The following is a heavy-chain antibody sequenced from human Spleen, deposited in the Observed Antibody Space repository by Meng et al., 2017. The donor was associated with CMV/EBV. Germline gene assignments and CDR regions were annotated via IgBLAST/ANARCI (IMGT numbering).Heavy chain of an antibody. CDR1: GGTVSSYG. CDR3: VRSSYFDSSGPDY. CDR2: IIPIFGTA. J-gene: IGHJ4*02. Sequence: KACGGTVSSYGISWVRQAPGQGLEWMGGIIPIFGTANYAQKFQGRVTITTDESTSTAYMELSSLRSEDTAVYYCVRSSYFDSSGPDYWGQGTLVTVSS. D-gene: IGHD3-22*01. V-gene: IGHV1-69*05.